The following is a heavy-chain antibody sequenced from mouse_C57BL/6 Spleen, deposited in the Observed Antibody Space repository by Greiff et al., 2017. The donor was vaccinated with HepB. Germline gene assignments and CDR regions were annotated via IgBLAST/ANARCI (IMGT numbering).Heavy chain of an antibody. Sequence: VQLQQSGAELARPGASVKLSCKASGYTFTSYGISWVKQRPGQGLEWIGEIYPRSGNTYYNEKFKGKAILTADKSSSTAYMELRSLTSEDSAVYCCARGRITTVVEGFDVWGTGTTFTVSS. J-gene: IGHJ1*03. CDR3: ARGRITTVVEGFDV. D-gene: IGHD1-1*01. CDR1: GYTFTSYG. V-gene: IGHV1-81*01. CDR2: IYPRSGNT.